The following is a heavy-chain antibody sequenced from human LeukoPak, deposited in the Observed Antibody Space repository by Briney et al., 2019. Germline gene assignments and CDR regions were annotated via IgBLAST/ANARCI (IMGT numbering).Heavy chain of an antibody. CDR2: IYYSGST. V-gene: IGHV4-39*07. D-gene: IGHD5-18*01. Sequence: PSETLSLTCTVSGGSISSSSYYWGWIRQPPGKGLEWIGSIYYSGSTYYNPSLKSRVTISVDTSKNQFSLKLSSVTAADTAVYYCARQTMVTSYYYYYYYVDVWGKGTTVTVSS. CDR1: GGSISSSSYY. CDR3: ARQTMVTSYYYYYYYVDV. J-gene: IGHJ6*03.